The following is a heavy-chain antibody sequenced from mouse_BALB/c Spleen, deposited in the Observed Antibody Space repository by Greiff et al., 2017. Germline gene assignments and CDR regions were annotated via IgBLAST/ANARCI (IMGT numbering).Heavy chain of an antibody. CDR3: ASRYGSSSAWFAY. D-gene: IGHD1-1*01. CDR1: GYTFTDYA. Sequence: VKLMESGAELVRPGVSVKISCKGSGYTFTDYAMHWVKQSHAKSLEWIGVISTYYGDASYNQKFKGKATMTVDKSSSTAYMELARLTSEDSAIYYCASRYGSSSAWFAYWGQGTLVTVSA. J-gene: IGHJ3*01. CDR2: ISTYYGDA. V-gene: IGHV1S137*01.